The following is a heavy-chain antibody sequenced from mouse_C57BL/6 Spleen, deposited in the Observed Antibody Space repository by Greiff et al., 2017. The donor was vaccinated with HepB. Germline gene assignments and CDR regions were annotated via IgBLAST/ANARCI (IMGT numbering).Heavy chain of an antibody. V-gene: IGHV3-6*01. CDR3: ARGNGPWYFDV. CDR2: ISYDGSN. Sequence: EVQLQESGPGLVKPSQSLSLTCSVTGYSITSGYYWNWIRQFPGNKLEWMGYISYDGSNNYNPSLKNRISITRDTSKNQFFLKFNSVTTEDTATYYCARGNGPWYFDVWGTGTTVTVSS. J-gene: IGHJ1*03. CDR1: GYSITSGYY.